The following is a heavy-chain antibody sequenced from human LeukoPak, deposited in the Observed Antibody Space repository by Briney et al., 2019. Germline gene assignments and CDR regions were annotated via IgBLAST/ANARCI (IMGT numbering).Heavy chain of an antibody. CDR3: AKGGTMTKKGYFDY. CDR1: RFTFSSYA. V-gene: IGHV3-23*01. CDR2: ISGSGAGT. D-gene: IGHD2-15*01. Sequence: GGSLRLSCAASRFTFSSYAMIRVRQAPGKGLEWVSGISGSGAGTYYADSVKGRFTISRDNSKNTLRLQMNSLRAEDTAVYYCAKGGTMTKKGYFDYWGQGTLVTVSS. J-gene: IGHJ4*02.